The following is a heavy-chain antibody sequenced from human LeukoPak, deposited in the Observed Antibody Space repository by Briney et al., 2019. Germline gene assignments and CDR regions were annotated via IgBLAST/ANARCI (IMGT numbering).Heavy chain of an antibody. V-gene: IGHV4-34*01. CDR2: INHSGST. CDR1: GGSFSGYY. D-gene: IGHD2-2*01. CDR3: ARGGRYCSSTSCYGRYGMDV. Sequence: SETLSLTCAVYGGSFSGYYWSWIRQPPGKGLEWIGEINHSGSTNYNPSPKSRVTISVDTSKNQFSLKLSSVTAADTAVYYCARGGRYCSSTSCYGRYGMDVWGKGTTVTVSS. J-gene: IGHJ6*04.